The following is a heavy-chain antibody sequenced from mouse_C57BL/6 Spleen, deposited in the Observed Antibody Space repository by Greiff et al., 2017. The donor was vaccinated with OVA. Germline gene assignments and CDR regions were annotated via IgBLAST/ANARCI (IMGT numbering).Heavy chain of an antibody. CDR2: INPGSGGT. J-gene: IGHJ1*03. Sequence: VQLQQSGAELVRPGTSVKVSCKASGYAFTNYLIEWVKQRPGQGLEWIGVINPGSGGTNYNEKFKGKATLTPDKSSSTAYMQLSSLTSEDSAVYFCARDTTGVWGTGTTVTVSS. CDR3: ARDTTGV. CDR1: GYAFTNYL. D-gene: IGHD1-1*01. V-gene: IGHV1-54*01.